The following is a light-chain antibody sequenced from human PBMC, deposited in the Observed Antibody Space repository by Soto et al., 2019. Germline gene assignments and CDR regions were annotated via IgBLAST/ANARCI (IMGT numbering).Light chain of an antibody. Sequence: DIQMTQSPSSVSASVGDRVTITCRASQGISSWLVWYQQKPGKAPKLLIYAASRLQSGVPSRFSGSGSGTDFTLTISNLQPEDFATYYCQQANRCPITFGQGTRLEIK. V-gene: IGKV1-12*01. CDR2: AAS. CDR1: QGISSW. CDR3: QQANRCPIT. J-gene: IGKJ5*01.